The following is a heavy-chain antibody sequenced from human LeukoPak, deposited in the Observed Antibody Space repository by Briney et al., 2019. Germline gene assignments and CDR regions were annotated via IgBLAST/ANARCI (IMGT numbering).Heavy chain of an antibody. CDR2: ISISGTTI. CDR1: GFTFSNHE. D-gene: IGHD2-8*01. CDR3: ARNGRGRGDEGPDALDI. Sequence: GGSLRLSCAASGFTFSNHEMYWVRQAPGKGLEWVAYISISGTTIYYAESMKGRFTISRDNAKNSLYLQVNSLRAEDTAVYYCARNGRGRGDEGPDALDIWGQGTMVTVSS. V-gene: IGHV3-48*03. J-gene: IGHJ3*02.